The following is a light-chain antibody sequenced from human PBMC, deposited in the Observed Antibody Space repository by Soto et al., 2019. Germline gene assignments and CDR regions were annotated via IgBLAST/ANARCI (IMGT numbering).Light chain of an antibody. CDR3: QQRSNWPRT. Sequence: EIVLTQSPGTLSWSPGERATLSCMASQSVSSYLAWYQQKPGQAPRLLIYDASNRATGIPARFSGSGSGTDFTLTISSLEPEDFAVYYCQQRSNWPRTFGQGTKVDIK. CDR2: DAS. J-gene: IGKJ1*01. V-gene: IGKV3-11*01. CDR1: QSVSSY.